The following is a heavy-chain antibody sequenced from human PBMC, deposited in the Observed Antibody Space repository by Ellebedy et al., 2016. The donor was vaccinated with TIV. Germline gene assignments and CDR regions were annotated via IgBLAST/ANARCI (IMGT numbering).Heavy chain of an antibody. J-gene: IGHJ3*02. D-gene: IGHD3-10*01. CDR3: ARDFHYYASGSWDDTFDI. V-gene: IGHV1-18*01. Sequence: AASVKVSCKASGYTFASYGVSWVRQARGQGLEWIGWVSGKDGETNYGQKFEGRVTITTDASTSTAYMDLRSLRSDDTAVYFCARDFHYYASGSWDDTFDIWGQGTVVTVSS. CDR1: GYTFASYG. CDR2: VSGKDGET.